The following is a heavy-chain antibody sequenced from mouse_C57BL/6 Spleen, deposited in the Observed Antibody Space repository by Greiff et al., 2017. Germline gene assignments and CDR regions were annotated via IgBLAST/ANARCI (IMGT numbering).Heavy chain of an antibody. CDR3: ARWGPHYFDY. J-gene: IGHJ2*01. Sequence: VQLQQPGAELVKPGASVKLSCKASGYTFTSYWMQWVKQRPGQGLEWIGEIDPSDSYTNYNQKFKGKATLTVDTSSSTAYMQLSSLTSEDSAVYYCARWGPHYFDYWGQGTTLTVSS. CDR1: GYTFTSYW. V-gene: IGHV1-50*01. D-gene: IGHD3-3*01. CDR2: IDPSDSYT.